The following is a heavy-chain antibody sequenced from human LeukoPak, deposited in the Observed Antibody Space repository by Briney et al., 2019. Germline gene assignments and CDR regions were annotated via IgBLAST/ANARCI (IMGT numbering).Heavy chain of an antibody. Sequence: GASVKVSCKASGYTFTSYYMHWGRQAPGQGLEWMGIINPSGGSTSYAQKFQGRVTMTRDTSTSTVYMELSSLRSEDKAVYYCARDPLLRRDAFDIWGQGTMVTVSS. CDR1: GYTFTSYY. V-gene: IGHV1-46*01. J-gene: IGHJ3*02. CDR2: INPSGGST. CDR3: ARDPLLRRDAFDI. D-gene: IGHD1-26*01.